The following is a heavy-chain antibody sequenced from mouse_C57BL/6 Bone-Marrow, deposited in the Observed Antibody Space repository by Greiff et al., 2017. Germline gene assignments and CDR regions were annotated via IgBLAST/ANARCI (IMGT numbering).Heavy chain of an antibody. CDR2: IYPGSGNT. CDR1: GYTFTDYY. Sequence: VQLVESGAELVRPGASVKLSCKASGYTFTDYYINWVKQRPGQGLEWIARIYPGSGNTYYNEKFKGKATLTAEKSSSTAYMQLSSLTSEDSAVYFCARSGYDYSWFAYWGQGTLVTVSA. V-gene: IGHV1-76*01. D-gene: IGHD2-4*01. CDR3: ARSGYDYSWFAY. J-gene: IGHJ3*01.